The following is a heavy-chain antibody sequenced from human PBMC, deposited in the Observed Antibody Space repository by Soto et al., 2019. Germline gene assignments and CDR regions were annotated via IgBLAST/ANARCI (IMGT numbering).Heavy chain of an antibody. J-gene: IGHJ6*02. CDR2: IKSDGSKT. Sequence: GGSLRLSCAASGFTFSGYWMQWVRQAPGKGLVWVSVIKSDGSKTAYADSVKGRFTIFRDNTKNTLYLQMNSLRVEDTAVYYCARETSYGMDVWGQGTTVTVSS. V-gene: IGHV3-74*01. CDR3: ARETSYGMDV. CDR1: GFTFSGYW.